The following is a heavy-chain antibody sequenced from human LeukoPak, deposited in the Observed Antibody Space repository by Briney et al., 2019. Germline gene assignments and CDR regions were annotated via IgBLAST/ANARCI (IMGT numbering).Heavy chain of an antibody. CDR1: EFTFSRYN. CDR3: AKGGYPARYFYTDV. D-gene: IGHD6-25*01. CDR2: ISGGGRDT. V-gene: IGHV3-23*01. Sequence: GGSLRLSCAASEFTFSRYNMIWVRQAPGKGLEWVSGISGGGRDTYYADSVKGRFTISRDNSKNTLYLQMNSLRADDAAVYYCAKGGYPARYFYTDVWGKGTTVTISS. J-gene: IGHJ6*03.